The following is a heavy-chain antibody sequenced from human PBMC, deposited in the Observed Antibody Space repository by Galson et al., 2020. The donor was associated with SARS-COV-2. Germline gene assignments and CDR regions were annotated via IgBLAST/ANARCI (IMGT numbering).Heavy chain of an antibody. CDR3: ARRPSAVGSTRGAFDV. CDR2: MYYSGDT. D-gene: IGHD1-26*01. CDR1: GASISSTGF. J-gene: IGHJ3*01. Sequence: ETSETLSLTCTVSGASISSTGFWGWIRQSPGKGLEWVGTMYYSGDTYYNPSLKGRVTISVDTSKNQLSLKLSSVTAADTAVYYCARRPSAVGSTRGAFDVWGQGTLVTVSS. V-gene: IGHV4-39*01.